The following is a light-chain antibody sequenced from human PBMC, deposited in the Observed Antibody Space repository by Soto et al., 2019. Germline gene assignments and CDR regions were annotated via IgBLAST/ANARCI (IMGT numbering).Light chain of an antibody. Sequence: EIVLTQSPATLSLSPGERATLSCRASQSVSSYLAWYQQKPGQAPRLLIYDASNRATGIPARFSGSGSGTEFSLTISSLQPDDFATYYCQQYSSHSTFGQGTKVDIK. J-gene: IGKJ1*01. CDR2: DAS. CDR3: QQYSSHST. V-gene: IGKV3-11*01. CDR1: QSVSSY.